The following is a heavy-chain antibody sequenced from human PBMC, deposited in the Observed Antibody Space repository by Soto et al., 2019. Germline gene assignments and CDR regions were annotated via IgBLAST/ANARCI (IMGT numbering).Heavy chain of an antibody. Sequence: SETLSLTCTVSGGSISSYYWSWIRQPPGKGLEWIGYIYYSGSTNYNPSLKSRVTISVDTSKNQFSLKLSSVAAADTAVYYCARFYYYYMDVWGKGTSVTVSS. CDR3: ARFYYYYMDV. J-gene: IGHJ6*03. CDR1: GGSISSYY. CDR2: IYYSGST. V-gene: IGHV4-59*01.